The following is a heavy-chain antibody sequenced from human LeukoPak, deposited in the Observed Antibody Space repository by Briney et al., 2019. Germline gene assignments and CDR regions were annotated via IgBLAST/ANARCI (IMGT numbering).Heavy chain of an antibody. V-gene: IGHV3-7*03. CDR3: AKDPLSPEYYYYYYGMDV. CDR2: MNNDRSQI. CDR1: GFTFSNYW. D-gene: IGHD1-14*01. Sequence: GGSLRLSCVASGFTFSNYWMSWVRQAPEKGLEWVANMNNDRSQIYYVDSVKGRFTISRDNSKNTLYLQMNSLRAEDTAVYYCAKDPLSPEYYYYYYGMDVWGQGTTVTVSS. J-gene: IGHJ6*02.